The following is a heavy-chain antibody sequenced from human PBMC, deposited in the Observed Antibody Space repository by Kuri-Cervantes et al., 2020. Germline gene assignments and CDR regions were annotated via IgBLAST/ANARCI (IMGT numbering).Heavy chain of an antibody. V-gene: IGHV3-48*03. Sequence: GGSLRLACAASGFTFSSYEMNWVRQAPGKGREWVSYISSSGSTIYYADSVKGRFTISRDNAKNSLYLQMNSLRAEDTAVYYCAISSVEYYYGSGAFDIWGQGTMVTVSS. CDR1: GFTFSSYE. CDR3: AISSVEYYYGSGAFDI. CDR2: ISSSGSTI. D-gene: IGHD3-10*01. J-gene: IGHJ3*02.